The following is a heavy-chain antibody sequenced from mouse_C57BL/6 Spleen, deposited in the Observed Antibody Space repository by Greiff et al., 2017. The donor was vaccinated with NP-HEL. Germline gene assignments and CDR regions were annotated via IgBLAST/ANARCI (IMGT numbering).Heavy chain of an antibody. Sequence: VHVKQSGAELVRPGASVKLSCTASGFNIKDYYMHWVKQRPEQGLEWIGRIDPEDGDTEYAPKFQGKATMTADTSSNTAYLQLSSLTSEDTAVYYCTPLYYGSSRQGFAYWGQGTLVTVSA. CDR2: IDPEDGDT. CDR1: GFNIKDYY. J-gene: IGHJ3*01. V-gene: IGHV14-1*01. CDR3: TPLYYGSSRQGFAY. D-gene: IGHD1-1*01.